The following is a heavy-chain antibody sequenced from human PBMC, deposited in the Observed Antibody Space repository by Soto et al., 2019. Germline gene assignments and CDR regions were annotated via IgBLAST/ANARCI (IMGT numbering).Heavy chain of an antibody. J-gene: IGHJ6*02. Sequence: QVQLVQSGAEVKKPGSSVKVSCKASGGTFSRYTISWVRQAPGQGLEWMGRIIPILDIPNYAQNFQGRVTITADKSTSTAYMELSSLRSDDTAVYYCASHFTGVLVLGASPPGGDNYGWDVWGQGTTVPVSS. V-gene: IGHV1-69*02. CDR1: GGTFSRYT. CDR2: IIPILDIP. D-gene: IGHD2-15*01. CDR3: ASHFTGVLVLGASPPGGDNYGWDV.